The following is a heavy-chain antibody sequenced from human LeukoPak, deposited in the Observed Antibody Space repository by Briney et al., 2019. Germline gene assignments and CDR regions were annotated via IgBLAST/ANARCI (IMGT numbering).Heavy chain of an antibody. V-gene: IGHV3-23*01. Sequence: GGSLRLSCAASGFTFGSYGMSWVRQAPGKGLEWVSSISDSGVSTYYADSVKGRFTISRDNPKNTLYLQMKSLRAEDTAVYYCAKGGGYEAQYYYYYLDVWGKGTTVTISS. CDR2: ISDSGVST. J-gene: IGHJ6*03. D-gene: IGHD5-12*01. CDR1: GFTFGSYG. CDR3: AKGGGYEAQYYYYYLDV.